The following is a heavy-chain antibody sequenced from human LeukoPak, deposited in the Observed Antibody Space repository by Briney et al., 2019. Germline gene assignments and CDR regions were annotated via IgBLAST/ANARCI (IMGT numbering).Heavy chain of an antibody. D-gene: IGHD2-15*01. Sequence: SETLSLTFTVSGGSISNYYWSWIRQPPGKGLEWIGYISYSGSTISNPSLKSRVTISVDTSKNQFSLKLTSVTAADTALYYCARTKLYCSGGSCYSSLDYWGQGTLVTVSS. J-gene: IGHJ4*02. CDR2: ISYSGST. CDR3: ARTKLYCSGGSCYSSLDY. V-gene: IGHV4-59*01. CDR1: GGSISNYY.